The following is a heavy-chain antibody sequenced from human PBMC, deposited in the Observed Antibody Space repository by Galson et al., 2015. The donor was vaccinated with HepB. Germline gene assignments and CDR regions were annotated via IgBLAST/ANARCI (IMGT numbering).Heavy chain of an antibody. D-gene: IGHD6-19*01. J-gene: IGHJ4*02. CDR2: ISRSGGTT. CDR3: AKVAKQGVAHYYFDS. CDR1: GFSFSSYA. Sequence: SLRLSCAASGFSFSSYAMSWVRQVPGKGLEWVSGISRSGGTTYYADSAKGRFTISRDNSKNTLYLQMDSLRAEDTAVYYCAKVAKQGVAHYYFDSWGRGTPVTVTS. V-gene: IGHV3-23*01.